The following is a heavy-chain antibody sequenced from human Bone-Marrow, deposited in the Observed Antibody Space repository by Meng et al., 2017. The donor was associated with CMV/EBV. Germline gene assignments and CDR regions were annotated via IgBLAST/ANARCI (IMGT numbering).Heavy chain of an antibody. CDR2: INHSGST. Sequence: SETLSLTCAVYGGSFSGYYWSWIRQPPGKGLEWIGEINHSGSTNYNPSLKSRVTISVDTSKNQFSLKLSSVTAADTAVYYCARGLRGQYYYGSGTNLDYWGQRTLVTVSS. CDR3: ARGLRGQYYYGSGTNLDY. J-gene: IGHJ4*02. CDR1: GGSFSGYY. V-gene: IGHV4-34*01. D-gene: IGHD3-10*01.